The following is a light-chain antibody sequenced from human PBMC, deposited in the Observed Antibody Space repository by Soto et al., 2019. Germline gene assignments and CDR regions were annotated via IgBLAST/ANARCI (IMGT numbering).Light chain of an antibody. J-gene: IGLJ3*02. V-gene: IGLV8-61*01. CDR3: VLYMGSGIWV. Sequence: QTVVTQEPSFSVSPGGTVTLTCVLSSGSVSTSNYPSWYQQTPGQAPRTLIYSTNTRSSGVPDRFSGSILGNKAALTITGAQADDESDYYCVLYMGSGIWVFGGGTKLTVL. CDR2: STN. CDR1: SGSVSTSNY.